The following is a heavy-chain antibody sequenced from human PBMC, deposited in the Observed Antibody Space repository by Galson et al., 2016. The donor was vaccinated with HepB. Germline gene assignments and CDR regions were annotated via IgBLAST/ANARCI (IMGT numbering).Heavy chain of an antibody. CDR1: TFTFSNYW. CDR2: IKPDGSEK. CDR3: ARRSCTAGRCYSASYLCFDS. Sequence: SLRLSCADSTFTFSNYWMTWVRQAPGKGLEWVANIKPDGSEKYYVDSVKGRFTISRDNAKNSLYLQMNSLRAEETAVYYCARRSCTAGRCYSASYLCFDSWGQGTLVTVSS. J-gene: IGHJ4*02. D-gene: IGHD2-15*01. V-gene: IGHV3-7*01.